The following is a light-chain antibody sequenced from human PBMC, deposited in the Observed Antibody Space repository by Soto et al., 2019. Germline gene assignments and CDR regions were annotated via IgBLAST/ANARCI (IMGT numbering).Light chain of an antibody. CDR2: AAS. V-gene: IGKV1-39*01. Sequence: IQMTQSPSSLSASVVDRVTITCRASQRISSSLNWYQHKVGRAPKLVIYAASSFQTGVPSRFSGSGSGTDFTLTISTVQPEDFATYYDQQSYLTPRTFGQGTKLEIK. CDR1: QRISSS. J-gene: IGKJ2*01. CDR3: QQSYLTPRT.